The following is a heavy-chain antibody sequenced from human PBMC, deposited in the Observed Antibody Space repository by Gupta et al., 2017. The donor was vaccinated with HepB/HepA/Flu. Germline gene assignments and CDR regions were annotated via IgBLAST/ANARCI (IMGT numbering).Heavy chain of an antibody. Sequence: EVQLLESGGDLAQPGGSLRLSCAASGFTFSSYAIRWVRQAPGKGLEGVSTISGSGNSTSYADSVKGRFTISRDNSKNTLYVQMNSLRAEDTALYYCARDTNSGYWGQGTLVTGSS. CDR2: ISGSGNST. V-gene: IGHV3-23*01. CDR1: GFTFSSYA. D-gene: IGHD2-8*01. CDR3: ARDTNSGY. J-gene: IGHJ4*02.